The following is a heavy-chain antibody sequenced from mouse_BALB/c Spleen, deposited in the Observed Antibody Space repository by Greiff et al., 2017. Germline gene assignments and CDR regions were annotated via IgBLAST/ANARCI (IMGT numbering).Heavy chain of an antibody. Sequence: LQQPGAELVKPGASVKMSCKASGYTFTSYNMHWVKQTPGQGLEWIGAIYPGNGDTSYNQKFKGKATLTADKSSSTAYMQLSSLTSEDSAVYYCARGITGRDWFAYWGQGTLVTVSA. CDR1: GYTFTSYN. CDR3: ARGITGRDWFAY. V-gene: IGHV1-12*01. CDR2: IYPGNGDT. D-gene: IGHD4-1*01. J-gene: IGHJ3*01.